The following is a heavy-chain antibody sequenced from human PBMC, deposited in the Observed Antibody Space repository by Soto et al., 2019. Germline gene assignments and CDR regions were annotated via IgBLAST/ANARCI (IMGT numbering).Heavy chain of an antibody. J-gene: IGHJ6*02. D-gene: IGHD3-10*01. V-gene: IGHV4-61*08. CDR1: GGSISSGGYY. CDR2: IYYSGST. CDR3: ARAPAPGTYYYGMDV. Sequence: SETLSLTCAVSGGSISSGGYYWSWIRQHPGKDLEWIGYIYYSGSTNYNPSLESRVTISIDTSKNQFSLNLSSVTAADTAVYYCARAPAPGTYYYGMDVWGQGTTVTVSS.